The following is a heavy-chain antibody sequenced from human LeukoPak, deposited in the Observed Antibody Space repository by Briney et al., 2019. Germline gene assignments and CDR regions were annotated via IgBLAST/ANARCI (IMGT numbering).Heavy chain of an antibody. J-gene: IGHJ6*03. CDR1: GYTFTSYG. V-gene: IGHV1-18*01. Sequence: ASVKVSCKASGYTFTSYGISWVRQAPGQGLEWMGWVSAYNGNTNYAQKLQGRVTMTTDTSTSTAYMELRSLRSDDTAVYYCARAYSSSWYGVSYYYCMDVWGKGTTVTISS. CDR2: VSAYNGNT. CDR3: ARAYSSSWYGVSYYYCMDV. D-gene: IGHD6-13*01.